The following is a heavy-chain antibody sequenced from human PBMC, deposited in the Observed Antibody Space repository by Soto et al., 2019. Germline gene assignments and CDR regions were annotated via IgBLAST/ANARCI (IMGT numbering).Heavy chain of an antibody. V-gene: IGHV3-7*01. CDR2: IKQDGSDK. CDR1: GFTFNSYW. CDR3: ATSEAAAGTD. J-gene: IGHJ4*02. D-gene: IGHD6-13*01. Sequence: PGGSLRLSCAASGFTFNSYWMSWVRQAPGKGLEWVANIKQDGSDKYYVDSVKGRFTISRDNAKNSVYLQMNSLRAEDTAVYYCATSEAAAGTDWGQGTLVTVSS.